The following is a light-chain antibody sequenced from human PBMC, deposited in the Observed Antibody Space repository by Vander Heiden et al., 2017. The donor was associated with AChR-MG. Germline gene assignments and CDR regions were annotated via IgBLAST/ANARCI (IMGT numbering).Light chain of an antibody. V-gene: IGLV2-23*02. CDR3: CSYAGGATFVT. J-gene: IGLJ3*02. CDR2: EVN. Sequence: QSALTQPASVSGSPGQSITIPSAAASSDIVAYDLVSWYQQHPGRPPKVILFEVNQRPSGVSPRFSGAKFGNTASLTISGLQAEDEADYFCCSYAGGATFVTFGGGTKLTVL. CDR1: SSDIVAYDL.